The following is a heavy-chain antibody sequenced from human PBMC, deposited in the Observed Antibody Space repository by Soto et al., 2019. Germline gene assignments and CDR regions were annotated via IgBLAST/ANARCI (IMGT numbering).Heavy chain of an antibody. D-gene: IGHD3-10*01. CDR3: AHHPYYGLGSYSFDY. V-gene: IGHV2-5*02. Sequence: QITLKESGPTLVKPTQTLTLTCTFSGFSISTSGVGVGWIRQPPGKALEWLAVIYWDDDKRYIPALKSRLTITKDTSKNQVVLTMTNMDTVDTAKYFCAHHPYYGLGSYSFDYWGQGTLVTVSS. J-gene: IGHJ4*02. CDR1: GFSISTSGVG. CDR2: IYWDDDK.